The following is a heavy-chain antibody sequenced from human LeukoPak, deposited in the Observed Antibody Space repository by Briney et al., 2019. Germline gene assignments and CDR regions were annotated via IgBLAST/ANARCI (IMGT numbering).Heavy chain of an antibody. Sequence: PSGTLSLTCAVSGGSININNWWSWVRQSPGKGLEWIGEISHSGSTNYNPSLESRVTMSVDKSKNQFSLNLSSVTAADTAVYYCARQATLSGYLFDCWGQGTLITVSS. D-gene: IGHD5-12*01. CDR3: ARQATLSGYLFDC. J-gene: IGHJ4*02. CDR1: GGSININNW. CDR2: ISHSGST. V-gene: IGHV4-4*02.